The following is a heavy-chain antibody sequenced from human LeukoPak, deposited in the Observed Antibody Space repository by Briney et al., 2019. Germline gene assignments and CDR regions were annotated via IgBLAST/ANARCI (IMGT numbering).Heavy chain of an antibody. CDR2: MNPKSGNT. J-gene: IGHJ3*02. CDR3: ARGGDFWSGYRGYAFDI. CDR1: GYTFTSYD. D-gene: IGHD3-3*01. Sequence: SVKISCKASGYTFTSYDINWVRQATGQGLEWMGWMNPKSGNTGYAQKFQGRVTITRNTSISTAYMELSSLRSENTAVYYCARGGDFWSGYRGYAFDIWGQGTMVTVSS. V-gene: IGHV1-8*03.